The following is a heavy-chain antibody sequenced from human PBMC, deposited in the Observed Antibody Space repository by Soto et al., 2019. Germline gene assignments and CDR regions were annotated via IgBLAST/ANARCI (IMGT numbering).Heavy chain of an antibody. Sequence: EVQLAESGGGLVQPGGSLRLSCAASGFPFSSYWMTWVRQAPGKGLEWVANIKRDASEQYYVDSVKGRFTISRDNAKNSLFLQMKSLRAEDTAVYYCARVAYYYYGMDVWGQGTTVTVSS. V-gene: IGHV3-7*01. CDR1: GFPFSSYW. CDR3: ARVAYYYYGMDV. CDR2: IKRDASEQ. J-gene: IGHJ6*02.